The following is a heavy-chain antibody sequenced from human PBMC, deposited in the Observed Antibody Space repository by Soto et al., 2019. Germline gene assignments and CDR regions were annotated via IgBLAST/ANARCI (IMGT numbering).Heavy chain of an antibody. D-gene: IGHD1-7*01. CDR3: ERLSFLTGTTGGMDV. Sequence: TSETLSLTCTVSGGSISSSSYYWGWIRQPPGKGLEWIGSIYYSGSTYYNPSLKSRVTISVDTSKNQFSLKLSSVTAADTAVYYCERLSFLTGTTGGMDVWGQGTTVTVSS. CDR1: GGSISSSSYY. J-gene: IGHJ6*02. CDR2: IYYSGST. V-gene: IGHV4-39*01.